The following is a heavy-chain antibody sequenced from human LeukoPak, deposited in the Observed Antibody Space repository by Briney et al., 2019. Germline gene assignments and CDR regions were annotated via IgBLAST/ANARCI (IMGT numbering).Heavy chain of an antibody. CDR1: GFTFDDYA. V-gene: IGHV3-9*03. CDR2: ISWNSVRV. J-gene: IGHJ3*02. CDR3: VKDMSGSNDAFDI. Sequence: PGGSLRLSCAASGFTFDDYAMHWVRQAPGKGLEWVARISWNSVRVDYADSVKGRFTIARDNAKNSLYLQMNSLRAEDMALYYCVKDMSGSNDAFDIWGQGTMVTVS. D-gene: IGHD1-26*01.